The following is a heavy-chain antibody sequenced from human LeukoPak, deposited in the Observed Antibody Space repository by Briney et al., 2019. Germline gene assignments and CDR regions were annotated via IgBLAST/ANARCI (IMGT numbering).Heavy chain of an antibody. Sequence: PSETLSLTCTVSGDSTSSDRYYGGWVRQPPGKGLEWIGNIYYSGSTYYNPSLKSRVTISVDTSKNQFSLKLSSVTAADTAVYYCARVVVVAAIYYYYYGMDVWGQGTTVTVSS. V-gene: IGHV4-39*07. CDR1: GDSTSSDRYY. D-gene: IGHD2-15*01. CDR3: ARVVVVAAIYYYYYGMDV. CDR2: IYYSGST. J-gene: IGHJ6*02.